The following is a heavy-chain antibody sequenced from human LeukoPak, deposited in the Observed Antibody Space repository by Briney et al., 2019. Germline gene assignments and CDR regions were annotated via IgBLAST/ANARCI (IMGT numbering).Heavy chain of an antibody. Sequence: PGGSLRLSCAASGFTFSGSAMHWVRQASGKGLEWVGRIRNKADSYVTTYAASVKGRFTISRDDSKSTAYLQMNSLKTEDTAVYYCAKDARNYFDYWGQGTPVTVSS. J-gene: IGHJ4*02. CDR1: GFTFSGSA. D-gene: IGHD6-6*01. CDR3: AKDARNYFDY. CDR2: IRNKADSYVT. V-gene: IGHV3-73*01.